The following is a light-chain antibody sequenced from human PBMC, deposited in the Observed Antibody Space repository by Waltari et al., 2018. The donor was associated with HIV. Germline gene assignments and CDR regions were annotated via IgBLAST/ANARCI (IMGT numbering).Light chain of an antibody. CDR1: SSDVGGYNY. J-gene: IGLJ1*01. V-gene: IGLV2-8*01. CDR2: EVT. Sequence: QSALTQPPPASGSPGQSVTISCTGTSSDVGGYNYVSWYQQHPDKAPNLMIYEVTRRPSGVPDRFSGSKSGNTASLTISGLQAEDEADYYCSSYAGSNTFVFGTGTKVTVL. CDR3: SSYAGSNTFV.